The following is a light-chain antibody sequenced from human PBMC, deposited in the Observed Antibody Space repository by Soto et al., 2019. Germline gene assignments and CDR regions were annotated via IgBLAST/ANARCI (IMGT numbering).Light chain of an antibody. CDR3: QTWGTGVGV. CDR1: SGHSSHA. Sequence: QSVLTQSPSASASLGASVKLTCSLSSGHSSHAIAWHQQQPEKGPRYLMKVNSDGSHTKGDGIPDRFSGSSSGAERYLSISSLQSEDEADYYCQTWGTGVGVFGGGTKVTVL. CDR2: VNSDGSH. V-gene: IGLV4-69*01. J-gene: IGLJ2*01.